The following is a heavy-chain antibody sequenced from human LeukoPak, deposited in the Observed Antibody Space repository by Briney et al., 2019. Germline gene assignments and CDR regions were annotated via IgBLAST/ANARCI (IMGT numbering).Heavy chain of an antibody. CDR1: GGTFSSYA. CDR3: ALLEAAAGTDY. J-gene: IGHJ4*02. Sequence: ASVKLSCKASGGTFSSYAISWVRQAPGQGLEWMGRIIPILGIANYAQKFQGRFTITADKSTSTAYMELSSLRSEDTAVYYCALLEAAAGTDYWGQGTLVTVS. CDR2: IIPILGIA. V-gene: IGHV1-69*04. D-gene: IGHD6-13*01.